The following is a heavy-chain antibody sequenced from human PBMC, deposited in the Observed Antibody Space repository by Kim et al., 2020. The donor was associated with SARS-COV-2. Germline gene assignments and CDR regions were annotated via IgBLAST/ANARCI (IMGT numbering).Heavy chain of an antibody. D-gene: IGHD2-15*01. CDR1: GFTFNNYA. J-gene: IGHJ4*02. Sequence: GGSLRLSCAASGFTFNNYAMNWVRQAPGKGLEWVSAISIDGRSTYYADSVKGRFTISRDNFKNTLYLQIHSLRADDTAVYYCAKAGEIHVMYCSGGSCYSHFDYWGQGTLVTVSS. V-gene: IGHV3-23*01. CDR3: AKAGEIHVMYCSGGSCYSHFDY. CDR2: ISIDGRST.